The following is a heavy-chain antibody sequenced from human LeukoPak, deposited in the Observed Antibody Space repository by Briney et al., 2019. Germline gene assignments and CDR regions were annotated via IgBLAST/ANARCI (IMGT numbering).Heavy chain of an antibody. V-gene: IGHV4-31*03. CDR1: GGSISSGGYY. J-gene: IGHJ6*02. CDR3: ARGKGVWTMVRGVTYHYYYGMDV. CDR2: IYYSGST. Sequence: SQTLSLTCTVSGGSISSGGYYWSWIRQHPGKGLEWIGYIYYSGSTYYNPSLKSRVTISVDTSKNQFSLKLSSVTAADTAVYYCARGKGVWTMVRGVTYHYYYGMDVWGQGTTVTVSS. D-gene: IGHD3-10*01.